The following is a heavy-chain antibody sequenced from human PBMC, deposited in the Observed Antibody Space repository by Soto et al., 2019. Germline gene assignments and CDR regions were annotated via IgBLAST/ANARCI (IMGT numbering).Heavy chain of an antibody. D-gene: IGHD3-3*01. Sequence: GGSLRLSCAASGFTFSSYAMSWVRQAPGKGLEWVSAISGSGGSTYYADSVKGRFTISRDNSKNTLYLQMNSLRAEDTAVYYCAKIPYYDFWSGPGEFDYWGQGTLVTVSS. V-gene: IGHV3-23*01. J-gene: IGHJ4*02. CDR1: GFTFSSYA. CDR3: AKIPYYDFWSGPGEFDY. CDR2: ISGSGGST.